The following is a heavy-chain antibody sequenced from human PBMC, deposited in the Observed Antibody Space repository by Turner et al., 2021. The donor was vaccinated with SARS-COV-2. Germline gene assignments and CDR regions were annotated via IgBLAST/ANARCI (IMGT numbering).Heavy chain of an antibody. CDR1: AFTFSSYW. D-gene: IGHD6-6*01. CDR2: IKQDGSER. J-gene: IGHJ3*02. Sequence: EVQLVESGGGLVQPGGSLRLSCAASAFTFSSYWMTWGRQAPGKGLEWVANIKQDGSERYYVDSVKGRFTISRDNAKNSLYLQMNSLRAEDTAVYDCARVYSSSSGRNAFDIWGQGTMVTVSS. CDR3: ARVYSSSSGRNAFDI. V-gene: IGHV3-7*01.